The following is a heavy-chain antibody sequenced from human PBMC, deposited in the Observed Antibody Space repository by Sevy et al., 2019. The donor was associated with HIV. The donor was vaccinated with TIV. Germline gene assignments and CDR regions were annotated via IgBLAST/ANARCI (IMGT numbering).Heavy chain of an antibody. CDR3: ARGVGYYYGSGSYDNWFDP. Sequence: SENLSLTCAVSGGSISSGGYSWSWIRQPPGKGLEWIGYIYHSGSTYYNPSLKSRVTISVDRSKNQFSLKLSSVTAADTAVYYCARGVGYYYGSGSYDNWFDPWGQGTLVTVSS. V-gene: IGHV4-30-2*01. CDR1: GGSISSGGYS. J-gene: IGHJ5*02. CDR2: IYHSGST. D-gene: IGHD3-10*01.